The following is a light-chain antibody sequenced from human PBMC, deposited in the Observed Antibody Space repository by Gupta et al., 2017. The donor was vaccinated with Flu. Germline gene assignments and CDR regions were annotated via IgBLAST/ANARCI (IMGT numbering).Light chain of an antibody. CDR3: QQSYDTLMYT. J-gene: IGKJ2*01. Sequence: SPSSLSASVGDRVSITCRASQSVGSYLNWYQQKPGKAPKLLIYGVSSLQSGVPSRFGGSGGGTDFTLTISSLQPEDIATYYCQQSYDTLMYTFGQGTKLEIK. CDR1: QSVGSY. CDR2: GVS. V-gene: IGKV1-39*01.